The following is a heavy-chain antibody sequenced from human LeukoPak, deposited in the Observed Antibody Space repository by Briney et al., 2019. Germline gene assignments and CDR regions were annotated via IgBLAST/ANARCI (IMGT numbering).Heavy chain of an antibody. Sequence: GRSLRLSCAAFGFTFSSYGMHWVRQAPGKGLEWVAVIWYDGSNKYYADSVKGRFTISRDNSKNTLYLQMNSLRAEDTAVYYCARSLRSSGSYYKDAFDIWGQGTMVTVSS. CDR3: ARSLRSSGSYYKDAFDI. D-gene: IGHD3-10*01. J-gene: IGHJ3*02. CDR2: IWYDGSNK. V-gene: IGHV3-33*01. CDR1: GFTFSSYG.